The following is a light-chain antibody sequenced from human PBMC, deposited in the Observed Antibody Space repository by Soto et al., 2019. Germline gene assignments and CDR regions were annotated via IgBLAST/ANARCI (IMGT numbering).Light chain of an antibody. Sequence: EIVLTQSPGTLSLSPGERATLSCRASQTVAGSYLAWYQQKPGQAPRLLIYGASNRAAGFPDRFSGSGSGTDFTLTISRLEPEDFAVYYCQQYGSSGTFGQGTKVDVK. CDR2: GAS. J-gene: IGKJ1*01. V-gene: IGKV3-20*01. CDR3: QQYGSSGT. CDR1: QTVAGSY.